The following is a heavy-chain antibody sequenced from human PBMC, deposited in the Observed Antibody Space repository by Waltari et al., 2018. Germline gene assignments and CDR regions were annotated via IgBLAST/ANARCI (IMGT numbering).Heavy chain of an antibody. CDR2: IYYSGST. J-gene: IGHJ3*02. Sequence: QLQLQESGPGLVKPSETLSLTCTVSGGSISSSSYYWGWIRQPPGKGLEWIGSIYYSGSTYYNPSLKRRVTISVDTSKNQFSLKLSSVTAADTAVYYCARTYYDYIWGSYRLYAFDIWGQGTMVIVSS. CDR1: GGSISSSSYY. D-gene: IGHD3-16*02. CDR3: ARTYYDYIWGSYRLYAFDI. V-gene: IGHV4-39*07.